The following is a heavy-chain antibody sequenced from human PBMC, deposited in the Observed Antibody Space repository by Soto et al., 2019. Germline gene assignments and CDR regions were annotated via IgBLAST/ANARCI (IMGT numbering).Heavy chain of an antibody. Sequence: QVQLQESGPGLVKPSETLSLTCTVSGGSISGYYWTWIRHPPGKGLEWIGYIYYSRNTNYNPSLKSRVTIAVDTSKNQFSLRLNSVTAADTAVYYWARGRADSVPDYWGQGTLVTVSS. CDR3: ARGRADSVPDY. D-gene: IGHD2-15*01. CDR1: GGSISGYY. CDR2: IYYSRNT. V-gene: IGHV4-59*01. J-gene: IGHJ4*02.